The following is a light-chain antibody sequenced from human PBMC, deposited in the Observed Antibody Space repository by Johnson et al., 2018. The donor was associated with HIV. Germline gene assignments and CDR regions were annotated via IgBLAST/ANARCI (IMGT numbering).Light chain of an antibody. J-gene: IGLJ1*01. V-gene: IGLV1-51*01. CDR3: GTWDSRLSAGRV. Sequence: QSVLTQPHSVSAAPGQKVTISCSGSSSNIGNNYVSWYQQLPGTAPKLLIYDNNKRPSGIPDRFSGSKPGTSATLGITGLQTGDEADYYCGTWDSRLSAGRVFGTGTKVTVL. CDR2: DNN. CDR1: SSNIGNNY.